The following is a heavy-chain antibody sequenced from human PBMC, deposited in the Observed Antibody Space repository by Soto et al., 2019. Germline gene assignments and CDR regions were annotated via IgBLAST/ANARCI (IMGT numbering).Heavy chain of an antibody. CDR1: GGTFSSYS. Sequence: GASVKVSFKASGGTFSSYSMSWVRQAPGQGLEWMGGIIPIFGTANYAQKFQGRVTITADESTSTAYMELSSLRSEDTAVYYCARDGLYCSSTSCLPTLHGMDVWGQGTTVTVSS. V-gene: IGHV1-69*13. CDR3: ARDGLYCSSTSCLPTLHGMDV. CDR2: IIPIFGTA. D-gene: IGHD2-2*01. J-gene: IGHJ6*02.